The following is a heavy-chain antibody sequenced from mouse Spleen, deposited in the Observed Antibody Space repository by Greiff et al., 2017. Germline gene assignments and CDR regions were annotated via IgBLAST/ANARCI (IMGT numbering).Heavy chain of an antibody. CDR3: ARWTTSSYWYFDV. D-gene: IGHD1-1*01. CDR1: GYTFTSYW. Sequence: VQLQQPGAELVRPGSSVKLSCKASGYTFTSYWMHWVKQRPIQGLEWIGNIDPSDSETHYNQKFKDKATLTVDKSSSTAYMQLSSLTSEDSAVYYCARWTTSSYWYFDVWGAGTTVTVSS. J-gene: IGHJ1*01. V-gene: IGHV1-52*01. CDR2: IDPSDSET.